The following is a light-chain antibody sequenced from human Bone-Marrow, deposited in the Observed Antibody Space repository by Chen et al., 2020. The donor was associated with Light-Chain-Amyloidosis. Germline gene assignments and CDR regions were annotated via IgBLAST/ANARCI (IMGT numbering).Light chain of an antibody. Sequence: EIVMTQSPASLSVSPGERVTLSCRASQCINNMLAWYQQKPGQAPRRLIYGATTRSTGIPARFSGSGSGTEFTLTISSMQPEDFAVYYCQQYDNWKTFGQGTDVEIK. V-gene: IGKV3-15*01. CDR2: GAT. CDR1: QCINNM. J-gene: IGKJ1*01. CDR3: QQYDNWKT.